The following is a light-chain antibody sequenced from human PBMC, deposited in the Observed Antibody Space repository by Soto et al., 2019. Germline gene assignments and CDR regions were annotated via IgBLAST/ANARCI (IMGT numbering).Light chain of an antibody. Sequence: EIVLTQSPGTLSLSPGERATLSCRASQEVTSRFVAWYQQKPGQAPSLLIYGASNRATGIPDRFSGSVSGTEFTLTISTLEPEDFAVYHCQLYGSSPPTFGGGTKVGFK. V-gene: IGKV3-20*01. CDR2: GAS. CDR1: QEVTSRF. CDR3: QLYGSSPPT. J-gene: IGKJ4*01.